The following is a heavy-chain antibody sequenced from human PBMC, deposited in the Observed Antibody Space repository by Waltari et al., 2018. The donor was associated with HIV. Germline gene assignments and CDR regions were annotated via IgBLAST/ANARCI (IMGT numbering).Heavy chain of an antibody. V-gene: IGHV1-46*01. D-gene: IGHD3-10*01. Sequence: QVQVVQSGAEVQQPGASVKVSCKASGYPFSIHYMHWVRQAPGQGLEWMGIINPSGGSTSYAQKFQGRVTMTRETSASTVYMELSSLRSVDTAVYYCARASISPRWFGSPGDYWGQGTLVTVSS. CDR1: GYPFSIHY. CDR2: INPSGGST. J-gene: IGHJ4*02. CDR3: ARASISPRWFGSPGDY.